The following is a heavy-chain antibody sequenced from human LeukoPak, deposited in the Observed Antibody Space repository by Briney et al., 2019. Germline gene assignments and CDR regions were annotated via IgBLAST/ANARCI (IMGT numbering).Heavy chain of an antibody. CDR1: GDSVSSNSAA. Sequence: SQTLSLTCAISGDSVSSNSAAWNWIRQSPSRGLEWLGRTYYRSKWYNDYAVSVKSRITINPDTSKNQFSLQLNSVTPEDTAVYYCVATYYYDSSGCFTYFDYWGQGTLVTVSS. J-gene: IGHJ4*02. CDR3: VATYYYDSSGCFTYFDY. CDR2: TYYRSKWYN. D-gene: IGHD3-22*01. V-gene: IGHV6-1*01.